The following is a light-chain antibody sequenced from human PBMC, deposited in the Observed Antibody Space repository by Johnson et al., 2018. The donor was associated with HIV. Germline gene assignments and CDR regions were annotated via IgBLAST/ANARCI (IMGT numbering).Light chain of an antibody. V-gene: IGLV1-51*02. CDR3: GTWVSSLRVNYV. J-gene: IGLJ1*01. CDR2: ENN. CDR1: SSNLGNNY. Sequence: VLTQPPSMSAAPGQKVTISCSGSSSNLGNNYVSWYQQLPGTAPKLLIYENNKRPSGIPDRFSGSKSGTSATLGITVLQTGDEADYYCGTWVSSLRVNYVFGTGTKVTVL.